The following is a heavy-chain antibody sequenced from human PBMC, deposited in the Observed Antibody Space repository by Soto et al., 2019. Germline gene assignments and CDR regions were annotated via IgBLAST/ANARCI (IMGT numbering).Heavy chain of an antibody. CDR3: ARGRWFDP. Sequence: QVQLQESGPGLVKPSETLSLTCTVSGDSISPYYWSWIRQPPGKGLEWIGYIYYSGSTNYNPSLNSRLTMSLDTSENQVSLKLISVTAADTAIYYGARGRWFDPWGQGTLVTVSS. CDR1: GDSISPYY. V-gene: IGHV4-59*08. CDR2: IYYSGST. J-gene: IGHJ5*02.